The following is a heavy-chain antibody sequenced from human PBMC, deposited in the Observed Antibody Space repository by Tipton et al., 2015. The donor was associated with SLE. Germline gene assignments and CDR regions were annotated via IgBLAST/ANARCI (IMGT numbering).Heavy chain of an antibody. CDR2: INHSGNT. D-gene: IGHD3-22*01. J-gene: IGHJ4*02. V-gene: IGHV4-39*01. Sequence: TLSLTCTVSGGSISSSSYYWGWIRQPPGKGLEWIGSINHSGNTYYNPSLKSRVSMSIDTSRNEVFLRLSSVTAADTAVYYCARHDYDSNGYYQHYFDYWGQGTLVTVSS. CDR1: GGSISSSSYY. CDR3: ARHDYDSNGYYQHYFDY.